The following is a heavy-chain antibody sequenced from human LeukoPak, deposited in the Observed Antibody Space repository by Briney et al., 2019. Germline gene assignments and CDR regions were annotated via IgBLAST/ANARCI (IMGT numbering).Heavy chain of an antibody. CDR2: INPKSGGT. V-gene: IGHV1-2*02. Sequence: ASVKVSCKASGYTFTDYYLHWVRQAPGQGLQWMGWINPKSGGTSYAHMFQGRVTMTRDTSISTAYMELSRLRSGDTAVYYCAKDLRYSSSWSSGWFDPWGQGTLVTVSS. D-gene: IGHD6-13*01. J-gene: IGHJ5*02. CDR1: GYTFTDYY. CDR3: AKDLRYSSSWSSGWFDP.